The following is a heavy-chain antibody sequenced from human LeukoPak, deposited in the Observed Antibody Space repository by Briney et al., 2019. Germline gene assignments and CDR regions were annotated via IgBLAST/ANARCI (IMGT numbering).Heavy chain of an antibody. V-gene: IGHV1-69*13. CDR1: GGTFSSYA. CDR2: IIPIFGTA. J-gene: IGHJ5*02. CDR3: ARDRGVVVAANWFDP. Sequence: RASVKVSCKASGGTFSSYAISWVRQAPGQGLEWMGGIIPIFGTANYAQKFQGRVAITADESTSTAYMELSSLRSEDTAVYYCARDRGVVVAANWFDPWGQGTLVTVSS. D-gene: IGHD2-15*01.